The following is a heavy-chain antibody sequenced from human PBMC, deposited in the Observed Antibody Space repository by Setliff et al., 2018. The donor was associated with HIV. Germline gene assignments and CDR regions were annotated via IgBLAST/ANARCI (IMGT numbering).Heavy chain of an antibody. V-gene: IGHV4-38-2*02. D-gene: IGHD2-2*01. Sequence: PSETLSLTCTVSGYSISSRYYWGWIRQPPGKGLEWIGSVYHTGSTYYNPSLKSRVTMSADTSKNQFSLKLSSVTAADTAVYYCASSPAWRSDFGLRTFDYWGQGTLVTVSS. J-gene: IGHJ4*02. CDR3: ASSPAWRSDFGLRTFDY. CDR2: VYHTGST. CDR1: GYSISSRYY.